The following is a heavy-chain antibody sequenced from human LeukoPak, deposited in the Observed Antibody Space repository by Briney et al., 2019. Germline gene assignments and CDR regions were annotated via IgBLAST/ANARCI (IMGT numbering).Heavy chain of an antibody. CDR3: ARPLESFFGSGSYDN. CDR2: IYYNGAT. Sequence: NPSETLSLTCTVSGGSISSSNYYWGWIRQPPGKGLEWIGSIYYNGATYYNPSLKSRTTISVDTSKNHFSLNLRSVTAADTAVYYCARPLESFFGSGSYDNWGQGTLVTVSS. J-gene: IGHJ4*02. CDR1: GGSISSSNYY. D-gene: IGHD3-10*01. V-gene: IGHV4-39*02.